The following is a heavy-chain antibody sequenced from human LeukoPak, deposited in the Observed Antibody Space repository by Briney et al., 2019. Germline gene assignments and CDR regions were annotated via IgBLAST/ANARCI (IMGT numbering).Heavy chain of an antibody. Sequence: GGSLRLSCAAPGFTFSSYAMSWVRQAPGKGLEWVSAISGSGGSTYYADSVKGRFTISRDNSKNTLYLQMNSLRAEDTAVYYCAKAITMIRSCLWHWGQGTLVTVSS. CDR2: ISGSGGST. J-gene: IGHJ4*02. CDR1: GFTFSSYA. V-gene: IGHV3-23*01. CDR3: AKAITMIRSCLWH. D-gene: IGHD3-22*01.